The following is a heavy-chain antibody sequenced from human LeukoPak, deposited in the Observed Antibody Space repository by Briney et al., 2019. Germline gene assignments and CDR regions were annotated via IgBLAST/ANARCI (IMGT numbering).Heavy chain of an antibody. V-gene: IGHV3-23*01. CDR3: VRARLPHCGTDCLES. CDR1: GFTFSNYG. J-gene: IGHJ4*02. Sequence: GQSLRLSCAASGFTFSNYGMSWVRQAPGKGLEWVSVIRGSGGGTYYADSVKCRFTISRDNSKNTVYLQMNSLRAEDTAVYYCVRARLPHCGTDCLESWGQGTLVTASS. CDR2: IRGSGGGT. D-gene: IGHD2-21*02.